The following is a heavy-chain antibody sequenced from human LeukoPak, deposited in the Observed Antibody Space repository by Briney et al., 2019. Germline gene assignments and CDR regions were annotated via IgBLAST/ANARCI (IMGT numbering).Heavy chain of an antibody. V-gene: IGHV4-39*01. CDR2: IYYSGST. J-gene: IGHJ5*02. CDR1: GVSISSSSYY. CDR3: ARKAVVVVPAAIRGNGWFDP. Sequence: PSETLSLTCTVSGVSISSSSYYWGWIRQPPGKGLEWIGSIYYSGSTYYNPSLKSRVTISVDTSKNQFSLKLSSVTAADTAVYYCARKAVVVVPAAIRGNGWFDPWGQGTLVTVSS. D-gene: IGHD2-2*02.